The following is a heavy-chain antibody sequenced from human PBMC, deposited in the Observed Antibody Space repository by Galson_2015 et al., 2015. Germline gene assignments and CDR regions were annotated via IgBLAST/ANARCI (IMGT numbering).Heavy chain of an antibody. CDR2: IYYSGST. Sequence: ENPSLTCTVSGGSISNYYWGWIPPPPGEGMEWVGDIYYSGSTNYNPSLKSRVTISVDTSKNLFSLKLSSVTAADTAMYYCARVTVTTGEWYFDLWGRGTLVTVSS. J-gene: IGHJ2*01. D-gene: IGHD4-17*01. CDR1: GGSISNYY. CDR3: ARVTVTTGEWYFDL. V-gene: IGHV4-59*01.